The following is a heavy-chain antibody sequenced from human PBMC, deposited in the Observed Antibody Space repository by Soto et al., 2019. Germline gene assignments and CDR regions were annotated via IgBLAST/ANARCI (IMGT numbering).Heavy chain of an antibody. CDR2: IYHSGST. CDR1: GGSISSGGYS. Sequence: QLHLQESGSGLVKPSQTLSLTCAVSGGSISSGGYSWSWIRQPPGKGLEWIGYIYHSGSTYYNPSRKSRVTISVDRSKNQFSLKLSSVTAADTAVYYCARASGIVGATALDYWGQGTLVTVSS. CDR3: ARASGIVGATALDY. V-gene: IGHV4-30-2*01. D-gene: IGHD1-26*01. J-gene: IGHJ4*02.